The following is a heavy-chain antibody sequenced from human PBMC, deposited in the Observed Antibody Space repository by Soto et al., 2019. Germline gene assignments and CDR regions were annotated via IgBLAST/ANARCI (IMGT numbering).Heavy chain of an antibody. D-gene: IGHD2-8*01. V-gene: IGHV3-30-3*01. CDR3: ARDSDMVYAISGWFDP. CDR2: VSYDGSNK. J-gene: IGHJ5*02. Sequence: GGSLRLSCAASGFTFSSYAMHWVRQAPGKGLEWVAVVSYDGSNKYYADSVKGRFTISRDNSKNTLYLQMSSLRAEDTAVYYCARDSDMVYAISGWFDPWGQGTLVTVSS. CDR1: GFTFSSYA.